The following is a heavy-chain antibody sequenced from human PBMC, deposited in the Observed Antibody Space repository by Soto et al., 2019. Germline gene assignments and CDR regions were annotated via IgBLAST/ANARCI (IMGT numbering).Heavy chain of an antibody. J-gene: IGHJ6*02. CDR2: IIPIFGTA. CDR3: ARTMATQGLLYGMDV. Sequence: SVKVSCKASGGTFSSYAISWVRQAPGQRLEWMGGIIPIFGTANYAQKFQGRVTITADESTSTAYMELSSLRSEDTAVYYCARTMATQGLLYGMDVWGQGTTVTVSS. CDR1: GGTFSSYA. D-gene: IGHD5-12*01. V-gene: IGHV1-69*13.